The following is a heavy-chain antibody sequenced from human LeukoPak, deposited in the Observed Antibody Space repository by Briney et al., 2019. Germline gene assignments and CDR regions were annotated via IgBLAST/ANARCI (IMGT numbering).Heavy chain of an antibody. V-gene: IGHV4-4*07. D-gene: IGHD2-15*01. CDR3: ARGRYCSADICSGGDAFDI. CDR1: GGSINNYY. Sequence: SETLSFTCTVSGGSINNYYWSWIRQPAGKGLEWIGRIYTRGSTNYNPSLKSRVTMSVDTSKNQFSLKLSSVTAADTAAYYCARGRYCSADICSGGDAFDIWGQGTMVSVSS. J-gene: IGHJ3*02. CDR2: IYTRGST.